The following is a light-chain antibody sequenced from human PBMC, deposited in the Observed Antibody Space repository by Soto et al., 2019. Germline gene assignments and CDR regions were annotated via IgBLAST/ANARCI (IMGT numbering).Light chain of an antibody. J-gene: IGKJ1*01. CDR1: QPTSSW. V-gene: IGKV1-5*01. Sequence: DLQMTQSPPTLSASVGDRVTITCRASQPTSSWLAWYHQKPGKAPKLLIYDASNLESGVPSRFSGSGSGTEFTLTISSLQPEDFGIYYCQQYENYWTFGQGTKVEIK. CDR2: DAS. CDR3: QQYENYWT.